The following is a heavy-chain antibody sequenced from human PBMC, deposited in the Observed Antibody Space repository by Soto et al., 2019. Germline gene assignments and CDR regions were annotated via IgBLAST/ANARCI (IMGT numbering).Heavy chain of an antibody. Sequence: SETLSLTCSIYSGSFSGYYWSWIRQPPGKGLEWIGEISQSGNTNYSPSLKSRVSISIDTSKKQFSLNLASVSAADTAVYYCARAPKVSGSSQTRPDFWGQGTLVTVSS. CDR1: SGSFSGYY. V-gene: IGHV4-34*01. CDR2: ISQSGNT. D-gene: IGHD6-6*01. CDR3: ARAPKVSGSSQTRPDF. J-gene: IGHJ4*02.